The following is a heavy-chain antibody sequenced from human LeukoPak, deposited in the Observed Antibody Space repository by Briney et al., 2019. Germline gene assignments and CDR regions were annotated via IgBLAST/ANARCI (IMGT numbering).Heavy chain of an antibody. CDR3: AKATPYYYDSSGYFDI. V-gene: IGHV3-30*18. D-gene: IGHD3-22*01. CDR1: GFTFSSYG. J-gene: IGHJ3*02. Sequence: GGSLRLSCAASGFTFSSYGMHWVRQAPGKGLEWVAVISYDGSNKYYADSVKGRFTISRDNSKNTLYLQMNSLRAEDTAVYYCAKATPYYYDSSGYFDIWGQGTMVTVSS. CDR2: ISYDGSNK.